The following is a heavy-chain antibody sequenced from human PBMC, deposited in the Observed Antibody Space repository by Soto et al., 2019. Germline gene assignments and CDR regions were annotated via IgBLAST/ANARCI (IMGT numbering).Heavy chain of an antibody. CDR3: ARGPVRGIAARPTPFDY. V-gene: IGHV4-30-2*01. CDR1: GGSIISGGYS. D-gene: IGHD6-6*01. Sequence: SETLSLTCAVSGGSIISGGYSFSWIRQPPGKGLEWIGYIYHSGSTYYNPSLKSRVTISVDRSKNQFSLKLSSVTAADTAVYYCARGPVRGIAARPTPFDYWGQGTLVTVSS. CDR2: IYHSGST. J-gene: IGHJ4*02.